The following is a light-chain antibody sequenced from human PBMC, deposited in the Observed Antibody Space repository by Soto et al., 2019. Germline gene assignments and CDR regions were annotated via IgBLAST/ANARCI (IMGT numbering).Light chain of an antibody. Sequence: EIVMTQSPATLSVSPGERATLSCRASQSVSSNLAWYQQKPGQAPRLLIYGASTRATGIPARFSGSGSGTDFTLTISSLEPEDFAVYYCQQRKNWQVTFGQGTRLAIK. CDR1: QSVSSN. V-gene: IGKV3D-15*01. CDR2: GAS. CDR3: QQRKNWQVT. J-gene: IGKJ5*01.